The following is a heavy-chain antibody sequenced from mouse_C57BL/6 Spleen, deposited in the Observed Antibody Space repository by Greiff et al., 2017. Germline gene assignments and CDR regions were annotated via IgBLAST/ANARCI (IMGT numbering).Heavy chain of an antibody. J-gene: IGHJ3*01. CDR1: GYTFTSYW. CDR2: IYPGSGST. D-gene: IGHD1-1*01. V-gene: IGHV1-55*01. CDR3: ARNYGSSYRAWFAY. Sequence: VQLQQSGAELARPGASVKLSCKASGYTFTSYWITWVKQRPGQGLEWIGDIYPGSGSTNYNEKFKSKATLTVDTSSSTAYMQLSSLTSEDSAVYYCARNYGSSYRAWFAYWGQGTLVTVSA.